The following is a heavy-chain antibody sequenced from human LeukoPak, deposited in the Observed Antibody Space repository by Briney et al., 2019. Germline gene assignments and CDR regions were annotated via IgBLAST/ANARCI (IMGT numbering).Heavy chain of an antibody. D-gene: IGHD2-15*01. CDR1: GFTFSDYY. CDR2: ISRGGNTI. Sequence: GGSLRLSCAASGFTFSDYYMSWIRQAPGKGLEWVSFISRGGNTIYYADSVKGRFTVSRDNAKNSLYLQMNSLRAEDTAVYYCASDPLVGAVDYWGQGTLVTVSS. J-gene: IGHJ4*02. CDR3: ASDPLVGAVDY. V-gene: IGHV3-11*01.